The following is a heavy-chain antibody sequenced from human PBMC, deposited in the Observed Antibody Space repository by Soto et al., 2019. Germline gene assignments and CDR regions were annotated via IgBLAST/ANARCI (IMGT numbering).Heavy chain of an antibody. CDR1: GFSLSTSGMC. CDR2: IDWDDDK. Sequence: GSGPTLVNPTQTLTLTCTFSGFSLSTSGMCVSWIRQPPGKALEWLARIDWDDDKYYSTSLKTRLTISKDTSKNQVVLTMTNMDPVDTATYYCARTLTDYDFWPYYYYYMDVWGKGTTVTVSS. J-gene: IGHJ6*03. D-gene: IGHD3-3*01. V-gene: IGHV2-70*11. CDR3: ARTLTDYDFWPYYYYYMDV.